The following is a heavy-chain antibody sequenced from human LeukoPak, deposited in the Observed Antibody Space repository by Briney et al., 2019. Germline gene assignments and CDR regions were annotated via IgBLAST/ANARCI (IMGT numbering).Heavy chain of an antibody. D-gene: IGHD1-26*01. CDR1: GYSISNAYY. Sequence: PSETLSLTCTVSGYSISNAYYWGWIRQPPGKGLEWIGNIYHSGNTYNNPSLKSRVTISVDTSKNQFSLKLSSATAADSAMYYCARFKTSGTYYIDVWGKGTTVTVSS. J-gene: IGHJ6*03. CDR3: ARFKTSGTYYIDV. CDR2: IYHSGNT. V-gene: IGHV4-38-2*02.